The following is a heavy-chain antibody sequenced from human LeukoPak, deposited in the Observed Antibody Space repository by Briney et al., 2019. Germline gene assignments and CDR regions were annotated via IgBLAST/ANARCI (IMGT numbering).Heavy chain of an antibody. CDR1: GFTFKDYG. Sequence: PGGSLRLSCAATGFTFKDYGMHWVRQPPGKGLEWVSSINWNGGGTDYADSVKGRFTISRDNAKNSLYLQLSSLRPEDTALYYCAKHMRATNTYSFFGLDVWGQGTMVTVS. CDR3: AKHMRATNTYSFFGLDV. V-gene: IGHV3-9*01. J-gene: IGHJ6*02. D-gene: IGHD1-26*01. CDR2: INWNGGGT.